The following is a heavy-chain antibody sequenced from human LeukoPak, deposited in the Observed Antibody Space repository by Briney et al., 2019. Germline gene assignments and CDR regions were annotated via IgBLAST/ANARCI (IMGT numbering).Heavy chain of an antibody. V-gene: IGHV4-59*01. Sequence: SETLSLTCTVSGGSISSYYWSWIRQPPGKGLEWIGYIYYSGSTNYNPSLKSRVTISVDTSKNQFSLKLSSVTAADTAVYYCASSLVGYVGSSWYWSDPWGQGTLVTVSS. D-gene: IGHD6-13*01. CDR1: GGSISSYY. J-gene: IGHJ5*02. CDR3: ASSLVGYVGSSWYWSDP. CDR2: IYYSGST.